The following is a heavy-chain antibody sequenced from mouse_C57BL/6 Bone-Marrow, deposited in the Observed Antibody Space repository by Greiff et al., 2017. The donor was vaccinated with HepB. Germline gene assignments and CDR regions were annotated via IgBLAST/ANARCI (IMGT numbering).Heavy chain of an antibody. V-gene: IGHV1-59*01. CDR2: IDPSDSYT. Sequence: VKLQQPGAELVRPGTSVKLSCKASGYTFTSYWMHWVKQRPGQGLEWIGVIDPSDSYTNYNQKFKGKATLTVDTSSSTAYMQLSSLTSEDSAVYYCAKLGRWGDYWGQGTTLTVSS. D-gene: IGHD4-1*01. J-gene: IGHJ2*01. CDR1: GYTFTSYW. CDR3: AKLGRWGDY.